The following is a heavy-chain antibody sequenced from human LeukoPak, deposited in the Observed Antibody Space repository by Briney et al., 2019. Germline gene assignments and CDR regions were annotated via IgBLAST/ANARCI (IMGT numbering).Heavy chain of an antibody. V-gene: IGHV1-2*02. D-gene: IGHD3-10*01. CDR3: AVSGKVRGAWLDP. J-gene: IGHJ5*02. CDR1: GYTFTAYH. CDR2: INPNSGGT. Sequence: ASVKVSCKASGYTFTAYHMHWVRQAPGQGLEWMGWINPNSGGTNYEQKFPGRVTMTRDTYISTAYMELSRLRADDTAVYYCAVSGKVRGAWLDPWGQGTLVTVSS.